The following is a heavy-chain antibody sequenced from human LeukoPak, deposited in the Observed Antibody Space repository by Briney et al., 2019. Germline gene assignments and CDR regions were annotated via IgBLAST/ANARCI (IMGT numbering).Heavy chain of an antibody. CDR2: IYTSGST. CDR3: ARGRITMVRGVIVDYYMDV. D-gene: IGHD3-10*01. CDR1: GGSISSYY. Sequence: SETLSLTCTVPGGSISSYYWSWIRQPAGKGLEWIGRIYTSGSTNYNPSLKSRVTISVDTSKNQFSLKLSSVTAADTAVYYCARGRITMVRGVIVDYYMDVWGKGTTVTVSS. J-gene: IGHJ6*03. V-gene: IGHV4-4*07.